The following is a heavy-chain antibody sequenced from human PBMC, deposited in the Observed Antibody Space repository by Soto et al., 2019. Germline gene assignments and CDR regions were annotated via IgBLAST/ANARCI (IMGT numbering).Heavy chain of an antibody. CDR1: GGTFSSYA. V-gene: IGHV1-69*01. D-gene: IGHD2-2*01. CDR3: ARSQGSSTSLEIYYYYYYGMDV. J-gene: IGHJ6*02. Sequence: QVQLVQSGAEVKKPGSSVKVSCKASGGTFSSYAISWVRPAPGQGLEWMGGIIPLSGTANDAQKFQGRVTITADESTRTAYMELSRLRSEDTAVYYCARSQGSSTSLEIYYYYYYGMDVWGQGTTVTVSS. CDR2: IIPLSGTA.